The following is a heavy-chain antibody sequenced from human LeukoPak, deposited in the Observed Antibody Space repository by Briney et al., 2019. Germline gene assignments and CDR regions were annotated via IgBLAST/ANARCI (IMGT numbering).Heavy chain of an antibody. Sequence: GGSLRLSCAASGFTFNSYAMHWVRQAPGKGLQWVAIISFDGSNKCYADSVKGRFTISRDTPKNTLYLQMNSLRPEDTAVYFCARDRGSSSWFADYWGQGTLVTVSP. D-gene: IGHD6-13*01. CDR2: ISFDGSNK. J-gene: IGHJ4*02. CDR1: GFTFNSYA. V-gene: IGHV3-30-3*01. CDR3: ARDRGSSSWFADY.